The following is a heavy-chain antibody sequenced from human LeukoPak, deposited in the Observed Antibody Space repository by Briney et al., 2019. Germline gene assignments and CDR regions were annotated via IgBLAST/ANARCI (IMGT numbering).Heavy chain of an antibody. CDR3: AREGIAVAARPFDP. V-gene: IGHV4-34*01. D-gene: IGHD6-19*01. J-gene: IGHJ5*02. CDR1: GGSFSGYY. Sequence: SETLSLTCAVYGGSFSGYYWSLIRQPPGKGLEWIGEINHSGSTNYNPSLKSRVTISVDTSKNQFSLKLSSVTAADTAVYYCAREGIAVAARPFDPWGQGTLVTVSS. CDR2: INHSGST.